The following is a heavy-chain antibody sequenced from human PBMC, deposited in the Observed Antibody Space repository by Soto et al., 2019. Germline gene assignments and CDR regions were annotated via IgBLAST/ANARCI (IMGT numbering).Heavy chain of an antibody. V-gene: IGHV4-31*01. CDR1: GGSLSSDNFF. J-gene: IGHJ3*02. CDR2: IYHSGAA. D-gene: IGHD1-26*01. CDR3: AREVISPATSDAFDI. Sequence: QVQLQESGPGLVKPSQTLSVTCTVSGGSLSSDNFFWSWVLQHPETGLEWVGYIYHSGAAYYNPSLKSPLTISLDTSKNRFSLSLISVTAADTAVYYCAREVISPATSDAFDIWGQGTMVTVSS.